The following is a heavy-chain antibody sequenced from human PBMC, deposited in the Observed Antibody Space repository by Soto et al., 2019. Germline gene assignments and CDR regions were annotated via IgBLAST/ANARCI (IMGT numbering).Heavy chain of an antibody. CDR1: GGSISTGGYY. J-gene: IGHJ4*02. CDR2: IYYSGST. Sequence: QVQLQESGPGLVKPSQTLSLTCTVSGGSISTGGYYWTWIRQHPGKGLECIGYIYYSGSTYYNPSVQSRVTISVDTSKNQFSLKLSSVTAADTAVYYCARGLSVTLCDNWGQGTLVTVSS. V-gene: IGHV4-31*03. CDR3: ARGLSVTLCDN. D-gene: IGHD4-17*01.